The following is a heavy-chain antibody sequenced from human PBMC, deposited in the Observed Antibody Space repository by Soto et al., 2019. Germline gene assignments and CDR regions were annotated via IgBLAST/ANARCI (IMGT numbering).Heavy chain of an antibody. D-gene: IGHD2-15*01. CDR2: ISYDGRNK. V-gene: IGHV3-33*01. CDR3: ARDRGWSGSHYFDS. Sequence: QVQSVEFGGGVVQPGTSLRLSCAVSGFTFSNHGMHWVRQAPGKGLEWVAFISYDGRNKDYADSLKGRFTISRDNFKDTLFLQMNTLRGDDTAVYYCARDRGWSGSHYFDSWGQGTLVTVSS. CDR1: GFTFSNHG. J-gene: IGHJ4*02.